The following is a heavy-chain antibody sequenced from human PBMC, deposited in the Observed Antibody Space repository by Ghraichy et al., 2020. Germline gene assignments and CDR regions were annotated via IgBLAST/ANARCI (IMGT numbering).Heavy chain of an antibody. CDR3: AKDPGPHYYDTRRYFDY. D-gene: IGHD3-22*01. V-gene: IGHV3-23*01. Sequence: GGSLRLSCAASGFTFSSYAMSWVRQAPGKGLEWVSAISGSGGSTYYADSVKGRFTISRDNSKNTLYLQMNSLRAEDTAVYYCAKDPGPHYYDTRRYFDYWGQGTLVTVSS. CDR1: GFTFSSYA. J-gene: IGHJ4*02. CDR2: ISGSGGST.